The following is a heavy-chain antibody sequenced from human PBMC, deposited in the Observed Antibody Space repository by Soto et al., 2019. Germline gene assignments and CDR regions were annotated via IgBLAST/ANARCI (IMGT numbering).Heavy chain of an antibody. V-gene: IGHV3-21*01. J-gene: IGHJ5*02. CDR2: ISSGSSYI. CDR1: GFTFSKYS. Sequence: EVQLVESGGGLVKPGGSLRLYCVASGFTFSKYSMNWFRQAPDKGLEWVSAISSGSSYIYYADSVKGRFTISRDNGENSLYLQMNSLRTEDTAIYYCARQPWSSPSCYPNYFDPWGQGTLVTVSS. CDR3: ARQPWSSPSCYPNYFDP. D-gene: IGHD2-2*01.